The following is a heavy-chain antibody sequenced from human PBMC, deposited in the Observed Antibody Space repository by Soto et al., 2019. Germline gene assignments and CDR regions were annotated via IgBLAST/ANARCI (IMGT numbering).Heavy chain of an antibody. D-gene: IGHD3-3*01. CDR2: ISDSGST. CDR3: ARELRARFDP. CDR1: GGSVSSGGYS. V-gene: IGHV4-30-2*01. J-gene: IGHJ5*02. Sequence: QVQLQESGSGLVRPSQTLSLTCAVSGGSVSSGGYSWSWIRQTPGKGLEWIGYISDSGSTNYNKSLKSRVTISLDRAKNHVSLRVNSVTAADTAIYYCARELRARFDPLGQGTLVTVSS.